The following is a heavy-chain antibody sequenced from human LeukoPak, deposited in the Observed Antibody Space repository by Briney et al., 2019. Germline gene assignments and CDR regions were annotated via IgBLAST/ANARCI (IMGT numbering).Heavy chain of an antibody. D-gene: IGHD2-2*01. CDR2: IYHSGST. Sequence: SETLSLTCAVSGYSISSGYYWGWIRQPPGKGLEWIGSIYHSGSTYYNPSLKSRVTISVDTSKNQFSLKLSSVTAADTAVYYCARGARSAYCSSTSFHYYYYMDVWGKGTTVTVSS. CDR1: GYSISSGYY. CDR3: ARGARSAYCSSTSFHYYYYMDV. J-gene: IGHJ6*03. V-gene: IGHV4-38-2*01.